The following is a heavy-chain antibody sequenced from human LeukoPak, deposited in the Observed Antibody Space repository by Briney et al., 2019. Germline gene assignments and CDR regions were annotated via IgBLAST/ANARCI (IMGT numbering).Heavy chain of an antibody. V-gene: IGHV1-69*04. D-gene: IGHD3-10*01. CDR2: IIPILGIA. CDR1: GGTFSSYA. Sequence: GASVKVSCKASGGTFSSYAISWVRQAPGQGLEWMGRIIPILGIANYAQKFQGRVTITADKSTSTAYMELSSLRSEDTAVYYCAIGRQLDLTTMVRGVITNWFDPWGQGTLVTVSS. CDR3: AIGRQLDLTTMVRGVITNWFDP. J-gene: IGHJ5*02.